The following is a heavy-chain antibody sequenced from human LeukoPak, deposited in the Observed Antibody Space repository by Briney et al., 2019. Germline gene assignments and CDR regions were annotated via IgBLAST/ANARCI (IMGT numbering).Heavy chain of an antibody. D-gene: IGHD6-19*01. CDR3: ARLDASGLDY. CDR1: GFTVSSNY. J-gene: IGHJ4*02. Sequence: GGSLRLSCAASGFTVSSNYMSWVRQAPGKGLEWVSIIYSGGSTFYADSVKGRFTISRDNSKNTLYLQMNSLRADDTAVYYCARLDASGLDYWGQGTLVTVSS. V-gene: IGHV3-53*01. CDR2: IYSGGST.